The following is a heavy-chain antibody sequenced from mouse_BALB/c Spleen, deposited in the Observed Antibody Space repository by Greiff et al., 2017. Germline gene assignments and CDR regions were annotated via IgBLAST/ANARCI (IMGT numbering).Heavy chain of an antibody. D-gene: IGHD2-4*01. J-gene: IGHJ3*01. CDR3: TRDDDYDQAWFAY. V-gene: IGHV5-6-4*01. CDR2: ISSGGSYT. Sequence: DVMLVESGGGLVKPGGSLKLSCAASGFTFSSYTMSWVRQTPEKRLEWVATISSGGSYTYYPDSVKGRFTISRDNAKNTLYLQMSSLKSEDTAMYYCTRDDDYDQAWFAYWGQGTLVTVAA. CDR1: GFTFSSYT.